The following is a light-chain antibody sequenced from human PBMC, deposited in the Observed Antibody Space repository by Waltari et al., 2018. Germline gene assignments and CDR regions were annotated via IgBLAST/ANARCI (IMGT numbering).Light chain of an antibody. J-gene: IGKJ2*03. Sequence: DIVMTQSPDSLAVSLGERATINCKSSRTVLYDSNNKNYLAWYQQKPGQPPNLLIYWASPRKSGVPDRFSGSGSGTDFTLTISTLQAEDVAVYYCHQYYNTPYSYGQGTKLEIK. CDR3: HQYYNTPYS. CDR1: RTVLYDSNNKNY. CDR2: WAS. V-gene: IGKV4-1*01.